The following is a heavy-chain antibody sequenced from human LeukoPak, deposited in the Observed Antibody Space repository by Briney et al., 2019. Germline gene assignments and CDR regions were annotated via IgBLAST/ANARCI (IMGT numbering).Heavy chain of an antibody. D-gene: IGHD5-18*01. CDR1: GYIFTSYF. V-gene: IGHV1-46*01. CDR2: INPSGGST. Sequence: ASVKVSCKASGYIFTSYFMHWVRQAPGQGLEWMGLINPSGGSTRYAQKFQDRVIMTRDMSTSTVYMELSSLRSEDTAVYYCARALPHRRLMDTAMEQHWFDPWGQGTLVTVSS. J-gene: IGHJ5*02. CDR3: ARALPHRRLMDTAMEQHWFDP.